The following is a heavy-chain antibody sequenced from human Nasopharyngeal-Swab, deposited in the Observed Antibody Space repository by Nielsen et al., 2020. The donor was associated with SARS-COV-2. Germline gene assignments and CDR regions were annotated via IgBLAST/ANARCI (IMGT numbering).Heavy chain of an antibody. Sequence: GESLKISCAASGFTFSSFGMHWVRQAPVKGPEWVAFIAHDASNEYYGDSVKGRFSISRDSSKNTLYLQMDSLRGEDTAVYYCARDAPAHYGAFYWGRGTLVTVSS. CDR1: GFTFSSFG. CDR2: IAHDASNE. V-gene: IGHV3-30*03. J-gene: IGHJ4*02. CDR3: ARDAPAHYGAFY. D-gene: IGHD4-17*01.